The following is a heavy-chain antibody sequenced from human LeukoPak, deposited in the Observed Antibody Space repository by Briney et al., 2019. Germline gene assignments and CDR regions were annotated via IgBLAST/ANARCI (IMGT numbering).Heavy chain of an antibody. CDR2: IKQDGIEK. CDR1: GFTFSSYW. D-gene: IGHD3-16*01. Sequence: GGSLRLSCEASGFTFSSYWMDWVRQVPGKGLEWVANIKQDGIEKYFVGSVKGRFAISRDNAKNSLYLQMNSLRVEDTAVYYCASGGHLDWWGQGALVTVAS. CDR3: ASGGHLDW. V-gene: IGHV3-7*01. J-gene: IGHJ4*02.